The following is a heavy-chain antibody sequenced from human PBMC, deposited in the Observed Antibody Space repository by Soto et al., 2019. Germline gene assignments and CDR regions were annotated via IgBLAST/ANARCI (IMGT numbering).Heavy chain of an antibody. J-gene: IGHJ6*02. CDR2: ISSSSSYI. Sequence: GGSLRLSCAASGFTFSSYSMNWVRQAPGKGLEWVSSISSSSSYIYYADSVKGRFTISRDNAKNSLYLQMNSLRAEDTAVYYCARDLIDDYGMDFWGQGITVTVSS. D-gene: IGHD3-3*01. V-gene: IGHV3-21*01. CDR3: ARDLIDDYGMDF. CDR1: GFTFSSYS.